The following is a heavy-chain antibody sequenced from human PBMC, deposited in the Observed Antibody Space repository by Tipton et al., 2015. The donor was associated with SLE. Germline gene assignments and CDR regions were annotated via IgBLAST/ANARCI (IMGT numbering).Heavy chain of an antibody. V-gene: IGHV4-59*12. CDR3: VGSTAGGFFDY. D-gene: IGHD2-2*01. CDR2: IYYSGST. Sequence: TLSLTCTVSGGSISSYYWTWIRQPPGRGLEWIGDIYYSGSTNYNPSLKSRVTISVDTSKNQFSLKLSSVTAADTSVYYCVGSTAGGFFDYWGQGTLVTVSS. J-gene: IGHJ4*02. CDR1: GGSISSYY.